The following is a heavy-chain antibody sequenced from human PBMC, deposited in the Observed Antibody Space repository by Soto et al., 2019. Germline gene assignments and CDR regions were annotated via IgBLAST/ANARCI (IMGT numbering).Heavy chain of an antibody. J-gene: IGHJ6*02. CDR3: ASQQLGPSYYYGMDV. V-gene: IGHV1-69*12. CDR2: IIPIFGTA. CDR1: GGTFSSYA. Sequence: QVQLVQSGAGVKKPGSSVKVSGKVSGGTFSSYAISWVRQAPGQGLEWMGGIIPIFGTANYAQKFQGRVTITADESTSTAYMELSSLRSEDTAVYYCASQQLGPSYYYGMDVWGQGTTVTVSS. D-gene: IGHD6-6*01.